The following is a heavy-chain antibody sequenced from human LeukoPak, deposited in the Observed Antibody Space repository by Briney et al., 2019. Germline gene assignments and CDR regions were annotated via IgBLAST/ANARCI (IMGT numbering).Heavy chain of an antibody. CDR3: ARVQYDFWSGYHDAFDI. Sequence: ASVKVSCKASGYTFTSYAIHWVRQAPGQRLEWMGWINAGNTNTKYSQKFQDRVTITSDTAARTAYMELSSLRSEDTAVYYCARVQYDFWSGYHDAFDIWGQGTMVTVSS. CDR1: GYTFTSYA. D-gene: IGHD3-3*01. CDR2: INAGNTNT. J-gene: IGHJ3*02. V-gene: IGHV1-3*01.